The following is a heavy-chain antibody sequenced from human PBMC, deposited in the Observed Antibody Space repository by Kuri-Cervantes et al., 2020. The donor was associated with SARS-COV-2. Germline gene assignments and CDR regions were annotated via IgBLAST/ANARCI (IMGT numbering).Heavy chain of an antibody. CDR1: GFTFSSYG. Sequence: GGSLRLSCAASGFTFSSYGMHWVRQAPGKGLEWVAFIRYDGSNKYYADSVKGRFTISRDNSKNTLYLQMNSLRAEVTAVYYCAKHPRTGYYHTDYWGQGTLVTVSS. D-gene: IGHD3/OR15-3a*01. V-gene: IGHV3-30*02. CDR3: AKHPRTGYYHTDY. J-gene: IGHJ4*02. CDR2: IRYDGSNK.